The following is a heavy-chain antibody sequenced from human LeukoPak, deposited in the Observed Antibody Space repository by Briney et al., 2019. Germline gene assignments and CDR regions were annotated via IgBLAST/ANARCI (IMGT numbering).Heavy chain of an antibody. V-gene: IGHV4-4*07. CDR2: IYTSGST. Sequence: PSETLSLTCTVSGGSISSYYRSWIRQPAGKGLEWIGRIYTSGSTNYNPSLKSRVTMSVDTSKDQFSLKLSSVTAADTAVYYCARGAVNDYGDPGNFDYWGQGTLVTVSS. D-gene: IGHD4-17*01. J-gene: IGHJ4*02. CDR1: GGSISSYY. CDR3: ARGAVNDYGDPGNFDY.